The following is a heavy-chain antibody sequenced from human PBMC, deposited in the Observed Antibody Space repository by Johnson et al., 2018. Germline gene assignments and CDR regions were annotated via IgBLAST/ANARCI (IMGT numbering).Heavy chain of an antibody. CDR1: GSIFSGSV. CDR3: AREGYSSGRAGIFDI. Sequence: VQLVESGGGVVQPGRSLRLSCGASGSIFSGSVMHWVRQAPGKGLEWVALMSYDGFSKQYGDSVKDRFTISRDDSKNTLYLEMNSLRVEYTAGYYCAREGYSSGRAGIFDIWGQGTMFTVSS. V-gene: IGHV3-30-3*01. D-gene: IGHD6-19*01. J-gene: IGHJ3*02. CDR2: MSYDGFSK.